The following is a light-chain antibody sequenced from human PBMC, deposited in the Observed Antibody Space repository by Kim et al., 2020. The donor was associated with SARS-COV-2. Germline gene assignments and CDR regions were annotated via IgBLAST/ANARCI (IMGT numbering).Light chain of an antibody. V-gene: IGKV3-20*01. CDR1: QSVSSNY. CDR3: QHYGTSPLT. CDR2: GAS. Sequence: PGESAPVSCRASQSVSSNYLAWYQQKPGQAPRLLIYGASSRATGIPDRFSGSGSETDFILTISRLDPEDFAVYYCQHYGTSPLTFGGGTKVDIK. J-gene: IGKJ4*01.